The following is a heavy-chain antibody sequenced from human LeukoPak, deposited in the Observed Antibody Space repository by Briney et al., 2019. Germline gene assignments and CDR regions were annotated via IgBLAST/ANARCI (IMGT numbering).Heavy chain of an antibody. CDR2: IYWDNDK. D-gene: IGHD3-10*01. J-gene: IGHJ5*02. CDR3: ANVAMVRGFAP. Sequence: SGPTLVNPTQTLTLTVTFSGVGLGTSGGSVGWIRQHPGKALEWLALIYWDNDKRHTPSQKSRLHITKDTPKPQVLLTMPNIHPVHTATFHCANVAMVRGFAPWGQGPLVPVSS. CDR1: GVGLGTSGGS. V-gene: IGHV2-5*02.